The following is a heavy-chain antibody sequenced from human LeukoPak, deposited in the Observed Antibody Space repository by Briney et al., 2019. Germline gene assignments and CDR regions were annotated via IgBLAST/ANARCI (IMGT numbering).Heavy chain of an antibody. D-gene: IGHD3-22*01. Sequence: SENLSLTCTVSGGSISSSSYYWGWIRQPPGKGLEWIGSIYYSGSTYYNPSLKSRVTISVDTSKNQFSLKLSSVTAADTAVYYCARLGSYYYDSSGRIDYWGQGTLVTVSS. CDR3: ARLGSYYYDSSGRIDY. V-gene: IGHV4-39*01. CDR1: GGSISSSSYY. J-gene: IGHJ4*02. CDR2: IYYSGST.